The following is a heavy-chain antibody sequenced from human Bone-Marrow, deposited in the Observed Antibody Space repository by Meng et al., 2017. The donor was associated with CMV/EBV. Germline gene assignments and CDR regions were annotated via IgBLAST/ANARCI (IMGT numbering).Heavy chain of an antibody. CDR3: AREWEDSGYDSRWFDP. J-gene: IGHJ5*02. CDR1: GYSISSGYY. CDR2: IYYSGST. V-gene: IGHV4-38-2*02. Sequence: SETLSLTCTVSGYSISSGYYWGWIRQPPGKGLEWIGSIYYSGSTYYNPSLKSRVTISVDTSKNQFSLKLSSVTAADTAVYYCAREWEDSGYDSRWFDPWGQGTLVTVSS. D-gene: IGHD5-12*01.